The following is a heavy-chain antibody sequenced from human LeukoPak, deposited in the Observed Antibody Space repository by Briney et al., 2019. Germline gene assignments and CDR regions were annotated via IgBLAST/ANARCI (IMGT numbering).Heavy chain of an antibody. D-gene: IGHD7-27*01. V-gene: IGHV4-59*01. Sequence: PSETLSLTCAVYGGSFSGYYWSWIRQPPGKGLEWIGYIYYSGSTNYNPSLKSRVTISVDTSKNQFSLKLSSVTAADTAVYYCARGVWTLGPPLFDYWGQGTLVTVSS. CDR3: ARGVWTLGPPLFDY. CDR1: GGSFSGYY. J-gene: IGHJ4*02. CDR2: IYYSGST.